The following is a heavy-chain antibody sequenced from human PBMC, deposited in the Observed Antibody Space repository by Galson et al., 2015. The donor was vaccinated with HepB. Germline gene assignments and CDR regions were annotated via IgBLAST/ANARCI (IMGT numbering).Heavy chain of an antibody. V-gene: IGHV4-34*01. CDR1: GGSFSGYY. CDR2: INHSGST. J-gene: IGHJ4*02. D-gene: IGHD3-3*01. Sequence: SETLSLTCAVYGGSFSGYYWSWIRQPPGKGLEWIGEINHSGSTNYNPSLKSRVTISVDTSKNQFSLKLSSVTAADTAVYYCARVPYYDFWSGSPTFDYWGQGTLVTVSS. CDR3: ARVPYYDFWSGSPTFDY.